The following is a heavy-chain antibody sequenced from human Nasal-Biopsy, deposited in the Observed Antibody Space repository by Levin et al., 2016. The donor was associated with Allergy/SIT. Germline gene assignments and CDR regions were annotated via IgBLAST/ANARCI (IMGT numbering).Heavy chain of an antibody. J-gene: IGHJ6*03. V-gene: IGHV2-70*01. Sequence: SGPTLVKPTQTLTLTCTFSGFSLNTRKMSVSWIRQPPGKALEWLALIDWDDDKSYTTSVKSRLTISKDTSKNQVVLTMTNVDPVDTATYYCARTPYDNVWGSFSMRIGGVQRHSFYYMDVWGKGTTVTVSS. CDR3: ARTPYDNVWGSFSMRIGGVQRHSFYYMDV. D-gene: IGHD3-16*01. CDR2: IDWDDDK. CDR1: GFSLNTRKMS.